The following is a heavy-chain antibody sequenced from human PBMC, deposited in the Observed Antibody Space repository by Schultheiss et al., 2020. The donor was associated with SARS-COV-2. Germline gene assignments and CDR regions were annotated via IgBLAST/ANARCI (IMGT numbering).Heavy chain of an antibody. V-gene: IGHV4-61*02. CDR3: ARMAPGYCSSTSCYNWYFDL. Sequence: SETLSLTCTVSGGSISSGGYYWSWIRQHPGKGLEWIGRIYTSGSTNYNPSLKSRVTISVDTSKNQFSLKLSSVTAADTAVYYCARMAPGYCSSTSCYNWYFDLWGRGTLVTVSS. D-gene: IGHD2-2*03. CDR2: IYTSGST. J-gene: IGHJ2*01. CDR1: GGSISSGGYY.